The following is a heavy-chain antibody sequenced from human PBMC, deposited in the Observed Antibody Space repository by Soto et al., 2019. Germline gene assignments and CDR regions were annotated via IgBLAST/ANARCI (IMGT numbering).Heavy chain of an antibody. V-gene: IGHV4-39*01. J-gene: IGHJ5*02. CDR1: GGSIISSSYY. CDR3: ARQPAEYYDILTGYNWFDP. Sequence: SETLSLTCTVSGGSIISSSYYWGWILQPPGKGLEWIGSIYYSGSTYYNPSLKSRVTISVDTSKNQFSLKLSSVTAADTAVYYCARQPAEYYDILTGYNWFDPWGQGTLVTVSS. D-gene: IGHD3-9*01. CDR2: IYYSGST.